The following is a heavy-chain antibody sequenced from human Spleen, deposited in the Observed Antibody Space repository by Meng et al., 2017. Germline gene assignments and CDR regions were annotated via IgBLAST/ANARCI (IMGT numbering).Heavy chain of an antibody. CDR3: AGAGTYWREDY. CDR1: GASISSYY. J-gene: IGHJ4*02. V-gene: IGHV4-59*01. CDR2: IYYSGTT. D-gene: IGHD2-21*01. Sequence: QVQLQESGPGLVKPSEPLSLICTVSGASISSYYWSWIRQPPGRGLEWIGYIYYSGTTNYNPSLKSRVTVSLDTSKSQFSLKLTSVTAADTAVYYCAGAGTYWREDYWGQGTLVTVSS.